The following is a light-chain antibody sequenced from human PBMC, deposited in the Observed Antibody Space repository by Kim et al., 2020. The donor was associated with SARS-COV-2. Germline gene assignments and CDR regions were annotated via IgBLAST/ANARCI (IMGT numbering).Light chain of an antibody. J-gene: IGLJ1*01. Sequence: PVHSVTISSSDTSTDFTTSHYVSWYQQHPGKAPKLIIYEITKRPSGVPDRFSGSKSGDTASLTVSGLQAEYEADYYCTSHANDNCVFGTGTKVTVL. V-gene: IGLV2-8*01. CDR1: STDFTTSHY. CDR3: TSHANDNCV. CDR2: EIT.